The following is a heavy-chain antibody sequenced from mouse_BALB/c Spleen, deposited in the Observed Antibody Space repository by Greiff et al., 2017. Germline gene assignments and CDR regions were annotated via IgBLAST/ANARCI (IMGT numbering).Heavy chain of an antibody. CDR2: ISYSGST. J-gene: IGHJ2*01. CDR3: ATLLRLGVFDF. CDR1: GYSITSDYA. D-gene: IGHD1-2*01. Sequence: EVKLLESGPGLVKPSQSLSLTCTVTGYSITSDYAWNWIRQFPGNKLEWMGYISYSGSTSYNPSLKSRISITRDTSKNQFFLQLNSVTTEDTATYYCATLLRLGVFDFWGQGTTLTVSS. V-gene: IGHV3-2*02.